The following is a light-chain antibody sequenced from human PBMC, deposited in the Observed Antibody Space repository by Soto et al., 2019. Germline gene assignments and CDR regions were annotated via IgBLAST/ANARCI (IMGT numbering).Light chain of an antibody. Sequence: DIQMTQSPSSQSASVGDRDTITYRASHGIRNDLGWYQQNPGKAPKRLIYAASSLQSGVPSRFSGSGSGTEFTLTISSLQPEDFATYYCLQHNSYPRTFGQGTK. CDR2: AAS. J-gene: IGKJ1*01. CDR3: LQHNSYPRT. V-gene: IGKV1-17*01. CDR1: HGIRND.